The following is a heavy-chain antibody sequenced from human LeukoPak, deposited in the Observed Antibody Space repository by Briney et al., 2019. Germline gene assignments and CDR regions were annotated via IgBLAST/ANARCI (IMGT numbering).Heavy chain of an antibody. CDR2: ISDSGGTT. J-gene: IGHJ4*02. CDR3: ARAAMVRGVDYFDY. V-gene: IGHV3-23*01. CDR1: GFTFSSYS. Sequence: GGSLRLSCAASGFTFSSYSMTWVRQAPGKGLQWVSVISDSGGTTYYADSVKGRFTISRDNSKKTLYLQMNRLRVEDTAVYYCARAAMVRGVDYFDYRGQGTLGTVSS. D-gene: IGHD3-10*01.